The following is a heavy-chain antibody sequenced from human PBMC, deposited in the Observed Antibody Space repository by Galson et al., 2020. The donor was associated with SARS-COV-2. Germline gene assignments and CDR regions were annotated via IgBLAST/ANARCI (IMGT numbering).Heavy chain of an antibody. D-gene: IGHD2-8*01. CDR3: AKKGRTSGVADGFDN. CDR2: VSSEGGTK. Sequence: TGGSLRLSCAASGFTFSTYAMHWVRQAPGKGLEWVAVVSSEGGTKYYADSVKGRFTMSRDNAENTLYLQMNSLRTEDTAVYYCAKKGRTSGVADGFDNWGQGTLVTVSS. CDR1: GFTFSTYA. J-gene: IGHJ4*02. V-gene: IGHV3-30-3*02.